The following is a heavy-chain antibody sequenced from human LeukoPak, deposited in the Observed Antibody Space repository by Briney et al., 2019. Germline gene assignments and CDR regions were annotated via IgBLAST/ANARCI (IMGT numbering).Heavy chain of an antibody. D-gene: IGHD3-22*01. CDR3: ARDYYDSSGYYSLFGY. CDR2: IYYSGST. J-gene: IGHJ4*02. Sequence: SETLSLTCTVSGGSISSYYWSWIRQPPGKGLEWIGYIYYSGSTNYNPSLKSRVTISVDTSKNQFSLKLSSVTAADTAVYYCARDYYDSSGYYSLFGYWGQGTLVTVPS. V-gene: IGHV4-59*01. CDR1: GGSISSYY.